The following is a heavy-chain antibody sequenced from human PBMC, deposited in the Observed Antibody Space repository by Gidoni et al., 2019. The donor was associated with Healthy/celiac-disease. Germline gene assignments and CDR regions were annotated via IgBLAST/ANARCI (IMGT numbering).Heavy chain of an antibody. CDR1: GYTFTSSG. Sequence: QVQLVQSGAEVKKPGASVKVSCKASGYTFTSSGISWGRQAPGQGLEWMGWISAYNGNTNYAQKLQGRVTMTTDTSTSTAYMELRSLRSDDTAVYYCARSAYYDFWSGHDNPNYYYGMDVWGQGTTVTVSS. D-gene: IGHD3-3*01. CDR2: ISAYNGNT. CDR3: ARSAYYDFWSGHDNPNYYYGMDV. V-gene: IGHV1-18*01. J-gene: IGHJ6*02.